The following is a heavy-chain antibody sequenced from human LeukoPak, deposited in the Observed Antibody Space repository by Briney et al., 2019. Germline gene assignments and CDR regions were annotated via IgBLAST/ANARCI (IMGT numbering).Heavy chain of an antibody. CDR3: ATLGGHSLAAQNGY. V-gene: IGHV1-2*02. CDR1: GHTFTVYF. CDR2: MNPDNGGT. J-gene: IGHJ4*02. Sequence: ASVKVSCKASGHTFTVYFMHWVRQAPGQGLEWMGLMNPDNGGTHYAQKFQGRVTMTRDSSISTAYMELSRLTSDDTAVYYCATLGGHSLAAQNGYWGQGTLVTVSS. D-gene: IGHD3-16*01.